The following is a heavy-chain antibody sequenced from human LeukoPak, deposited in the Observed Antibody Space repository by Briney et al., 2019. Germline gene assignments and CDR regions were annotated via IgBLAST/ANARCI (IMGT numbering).Heavy chain of an antibody. CDR3: AGPGYCSSTSCYQSYYGMDV. V-gene: IGHV1-3*01. D-gene: IGHD2-2*01. CDR1: GYTFTSYA. Sequence: GASVKVSCKASGYTFTSYAMHWVRQAPGQRLEWMGWINAGNGNTKYSQKFQGRVTITRDTSASTAYMELSSLRSEDTAVYYCAGPGYCSSTSCYQSYYGMDVWGQGTTVTVSS. J-gene: IGHJ6*02. CDR2: INAGNGNT.